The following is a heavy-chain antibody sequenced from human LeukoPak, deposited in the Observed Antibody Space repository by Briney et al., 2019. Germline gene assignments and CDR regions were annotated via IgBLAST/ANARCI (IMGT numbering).Heavy chain of an antibody. J-gene: IGHJ4*02. CDR1: GGTFSSYA. CDR3: ARVLPRLQWLANNPPKPYYFDY. CDR2: IIPILGIA. D-gene: IGHD6-19*01. Sequence: SVKVSCKASGGTFSSYAISWVRQAPGQGLEWVGRIIPILGIANYAQKFQGRVTITADKSTSTAYMELSSLRSEDTAVYYCARVLPRLQWLANNPPKPYYFDYWGQGTLVTVSS. V-gene: IGHV1-69*04.